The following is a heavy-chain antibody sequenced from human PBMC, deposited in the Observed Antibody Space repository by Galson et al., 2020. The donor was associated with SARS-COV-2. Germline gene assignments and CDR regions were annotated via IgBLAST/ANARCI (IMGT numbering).Heavy chain of an antibody. CDR3: AREQGGYYDLDY. V-gene: IGHV1-2*06. Sequence: ASVKVSCKASGYIFIGYYMHWVRQAPGQGLKWMGRINPNSGGTNYAQKLQGRVTMTRDTSISTAYMELSRLRSDDTAGYYCAREQGGYYDLDYWGQGTLVTVSS. D-gene: IGHD3-10*01. CDR1: GYIFIGYY. J-gene: IGHJ4*02. CDR2: INPNSGGT.